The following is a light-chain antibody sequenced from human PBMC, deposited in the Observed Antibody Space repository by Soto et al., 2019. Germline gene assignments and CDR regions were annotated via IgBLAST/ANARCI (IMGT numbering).Light chain of an antibody. V-gene: IGKV3-11*01. CDR3: QPRSNSIP. CDR1: QSVSSS. J-gene: IGKJ5*01. CDR2: DAS. Sequence: QSPATVSLTTGERATLSCRASQSVSSSLAWYQQKPGQAPRLLIYDASNRATGIPARFSGSGSGTDFTLTISSLEPEDFAVYYCQPRSNSIPFGQ.